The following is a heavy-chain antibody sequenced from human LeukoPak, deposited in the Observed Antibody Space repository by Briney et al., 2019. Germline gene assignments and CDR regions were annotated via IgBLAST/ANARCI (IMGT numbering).Heavy chain of an antibody. J-gene: IGHJ6*02. CDR3: VRFGPDHDMGL. D-gene: IGHD3-16*01. CDR1: GFRFSNYW. Sequence: PGGSLRLSCAAAGFRFSNYWMTWVRQAPAKGLEWLARIKTDGSETYYVDSVKGRFTISRDNAKSSLYLQMNSLRVEDTAVYHCVRFGPDHDMGLWGQGTTVTVS. CDR2: IKTDGSET. V-gene: IGHV3-7*01.